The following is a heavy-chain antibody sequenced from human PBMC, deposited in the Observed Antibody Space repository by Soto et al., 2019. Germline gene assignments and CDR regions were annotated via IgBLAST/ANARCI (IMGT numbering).Heavy chain of an antibody. D-gene: IGHD2-2*01. V-gene: IGHV1-69*08. Sequence: QVQLVQSGAEVKKPGSSVRVSCKASGDTLSTYTISWVRQAPGQGFEWLGRSIPILDVANYAQSFQGRVTITADKSTSTAYMELNSLRSEDTAVYYCARDSGNQLLIDYWGQGTLVTVSS. CDR1: GDTLSTYT. CDR3: ARDSGNQLLIDY. J-gene: IGHJ4*02. CDR2: SIPILDVA.